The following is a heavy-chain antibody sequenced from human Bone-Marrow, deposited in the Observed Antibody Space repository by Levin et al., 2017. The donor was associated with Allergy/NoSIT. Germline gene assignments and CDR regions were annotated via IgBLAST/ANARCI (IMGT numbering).Heavy chain of an antibody. CDR3: ASESVYYGSGSWIDC. CDR2: IYYPGNT. Sequence: LRLSCTVSGASVSSSGFYWTWIRQYPGKGLEWIGHIYYPGNTSYNPSLKSRVSISEDRSKNQFPLKLDSVTAADTAVYYCASESVYYGSGSWIDCWGQGTLVTVSS. V-gene: IGHV4-31*02. CDR1: GASVSSSGFY. D-gene: IGHD3-10*01. J-gene: IGHJ4*02.